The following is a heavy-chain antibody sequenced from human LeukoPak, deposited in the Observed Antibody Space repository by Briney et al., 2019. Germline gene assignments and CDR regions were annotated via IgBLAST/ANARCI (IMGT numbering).Heavy chain of an antibody. CDR1: GFTFSSYG. CDR2: IRYDGSNK. Sequence: GGSLRLSCAASGFTFSSYGTHWVRQAPGKGLEWVAFIRYDGSNKYYADSVKGRFTISRDNSKTPLYLQMNSLRAEDTAVYYCAKDARAGGYYYYYMDVWGKGTTVTISS. V-gene: IGHV3-30*02. CDR3: AKDARAGGYYYYYMDV. D-gene: IGHD3-10*01. J-gene: IGHJ6*03.